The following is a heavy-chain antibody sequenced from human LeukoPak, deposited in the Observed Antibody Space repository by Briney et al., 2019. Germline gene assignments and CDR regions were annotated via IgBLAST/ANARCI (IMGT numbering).Heavy chain of an antibody. Sequence: EWVAVISYDGSNKYYADSVKGRFTISRDNSKNTLYLQMNSLRAEDTAVYYCRGVVPDFDYWGQGTLVTVSS. CDR2: ISYDGSNK. CDR3: RGVVPDFDY. D-gene: IGHD3-10*01. J-gene: IGHJ4*02. V-gene: IGHV3-30-3*01.